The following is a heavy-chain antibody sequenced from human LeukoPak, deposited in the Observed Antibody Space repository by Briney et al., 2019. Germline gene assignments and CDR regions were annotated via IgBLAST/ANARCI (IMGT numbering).Heavy chain of an antibody. CDR2: ITGGGYDT. J-gene: IGHJ4*02. V-gene: IGHV3-23*01. Sequence: GGSLRLSCAASGFTFNTFAVNWGRQAPGMGLEGVSGITGGGYDTFYSDSVKGRFTISRDNSNNMVYLQMTSLRVEDTAVYYCAAEPRVDLFFVVNYWGQGTRVTVSS. CDR1: GFTFNTFA. CDR3: AAEPRVDLFFVVNY. D-gene: IGHD3-10*01.